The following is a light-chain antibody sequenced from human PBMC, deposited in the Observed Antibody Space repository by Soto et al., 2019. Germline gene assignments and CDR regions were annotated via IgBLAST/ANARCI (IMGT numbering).Light chain of an antibody. J-gene: IGKJ1*01. CDR2: AAS. V-gene: IGKV1-39*01. CDR1: QSISSY. CDR3: QHSYSTPVT. Sequence: EIQMTQSPSSLSASVGERVTITCRASQSISSYLNWYQQKPGKAPKLLIYAASSLQSGVPSRFSGSGSGTDFTLTISILQPEDFATYYCQHSYSTPVTFGQGTKVEIK.